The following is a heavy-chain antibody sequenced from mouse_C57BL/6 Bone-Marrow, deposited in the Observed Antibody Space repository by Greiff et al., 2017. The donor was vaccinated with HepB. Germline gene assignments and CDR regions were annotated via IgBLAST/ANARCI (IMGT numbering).Heavy chain of an antibody. V-gene: IGHV5-17*01. CDR2: ISSGSSTI. CDR1: GFTFSDYG. Sequence: DVKLVESGGGLVKPGGSLKLSCAASGFTFSDYGMHWVRQAPEKGLEWVAYISSGSSTIYYADTVKGRFTISRDNAKNTLFLQMTSLRSEDTAMYYCARPLYYYGSSYRAWFAYWGQGTLVTVSA. CDR3: ARPLYYYGSSYRAWFAY. D-gene: IGHD1-1*01. J-gene: IGHJ3*01.